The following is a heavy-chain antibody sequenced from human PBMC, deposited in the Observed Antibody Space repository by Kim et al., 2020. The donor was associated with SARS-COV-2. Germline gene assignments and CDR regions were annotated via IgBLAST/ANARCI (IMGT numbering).Heavy chain of an antibody. V-gene: IGHV3-9*01. CDR3: AKDSLRDIVVVVAEGAFDI. Sequence: GGSLRLSCAASGFTFDDYAMHWVRQAPGKGLEWVSGISWNSGSIGYADSVKGRFTISRDNAKNSLYLQMNSLRAEDTALYYCAKDSLRDIVVVVAEGAFDIWGQGTMVTVSS. CDR2: ISWNSGSI. CDR1: GFTFDDYA. J-gene: IGHJ3*02. D-gene: IGHD2-15*01.